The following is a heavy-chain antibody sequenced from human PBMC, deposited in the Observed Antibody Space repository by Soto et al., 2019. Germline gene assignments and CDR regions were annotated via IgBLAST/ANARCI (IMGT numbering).Heavy chain of an antibody. CDR1: GDTFTTYD. J-gene: IGHJ4*02. CDR2: INPNSGNI. Sequence: ASVKVSCKASGDTFTTYDLNWVRQATGHGLEWMGWINPNSGNIGYAQRFQGRVTMTRDTAIRKAYMEVSSLRSDDTAVYYCARGRAPVSYYLLDYWDQGTLVTVSS. CDR3: ARGRAPVSYYLLDY. V-gene: IGHV1-8*01. D-gene: IGHD3-10*01.